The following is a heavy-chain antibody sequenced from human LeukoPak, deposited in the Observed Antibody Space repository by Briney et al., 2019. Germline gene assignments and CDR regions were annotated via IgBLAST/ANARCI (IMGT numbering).Heavy chain of an antibody. CDR1: GASISSYY. CDR2: LYISGRT. J-gene: IGHJ4*02. V-gene: IGHV4-4*07. Sequence: SETLSLTCTVSGASISSYYYNWIRQTAGGGLEWIGRLYISGRTDYNPSLKSRVTISVDTSNNQLSLKLNSVTAADTAVYFCARDLSGSLYFDYWGQGVLVTVSS. CDR3: ARDLSGSLYFDY. D-gene: IGHD3-10*01.